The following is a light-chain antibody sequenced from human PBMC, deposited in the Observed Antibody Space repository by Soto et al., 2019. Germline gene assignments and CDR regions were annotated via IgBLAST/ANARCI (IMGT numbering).Light chain of an antibody. J-gene: IGLJ3*02. Sequence: QSVLTQPPSASGTPGQRVTISCSGRSSNIGSNTVNWYQQFPGSAPKLLIYSTNQRPSGVPDRFSGSKSGTSASLAISGLQSEDEADYYCATWDDSLDGRVFGGGTKVTVL. V-gene: IGLV1-44*01. CDR3: ATWDDSLDGRV. CDR2: STN. CDR1: SSNIGSNT.